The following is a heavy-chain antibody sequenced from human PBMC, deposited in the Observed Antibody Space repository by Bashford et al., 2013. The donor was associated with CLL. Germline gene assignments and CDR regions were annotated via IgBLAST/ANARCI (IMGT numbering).Heavy chain of an antibody. CDR2: MKEDASEI. CDR1: GFTFSSYW. Sequence: GGPVRLSCAASGFTFSSYWMHWVRQAPGKGLEWVAYMKEDASEIYYVDSVRGRFTISRDNARNSLYLQMNSLRDEDTAVYYCVRGVYAFDIWGQGTMVTVSS. CDR3: VRGVYAFDI. J-gene: IGHJ3*02. V-gene: IGHV3-7*01.